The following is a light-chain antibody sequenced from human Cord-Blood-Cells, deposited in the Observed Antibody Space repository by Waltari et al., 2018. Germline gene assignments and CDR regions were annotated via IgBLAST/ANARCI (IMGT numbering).Light chain of an antibody. J-gene: IGLJ1*01. CDR1: SSDVCGYNY. CDR2: DVS. V-gene: IGLV2-14*03. Sequence: QSALTQPASVSGSPGQSITISCTGTSSDVCGYNYVTWYQHHPGKAPKLMIYDVSNRPSGVSNRFSGSKSGNTASLTISGLQAEDEADYYCSSYTSSSTLVFGTGTKVTVL. CDR3: SSYTSSSTLV.